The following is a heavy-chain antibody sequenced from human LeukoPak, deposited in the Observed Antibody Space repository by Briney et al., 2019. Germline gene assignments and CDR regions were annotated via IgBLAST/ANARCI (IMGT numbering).Heavy chain of an antibody. Sequence: SETLSLTCTVSDYSISSGYGYYWGWIRQPPGKGLEWIGNIYHSGITYYNHFNSSLKSRVTISVDTSKNQFSLKLSSVTAADTAVYYCARVPIAVAASFDYWGQGTLVTVSS. D-gene: IGHD6-19*01. CDR3: ARVPIAVAASFDY. V-gene: IGHV4-38-2*02. CDR1: DYSISSGYGYY. J-gene: IGHJ4*02. CDR2: IYHSGIT.